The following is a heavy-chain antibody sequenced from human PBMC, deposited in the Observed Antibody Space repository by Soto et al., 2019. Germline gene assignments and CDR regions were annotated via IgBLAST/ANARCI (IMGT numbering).Heavy chain of an antibody. CDR1: GGSISSSSYY. Sequence: SETLSLTCTVSGGSISSSSYYWGWIRQPPGKGLEWIGSIYYSGSTYYNPSLKSRVTISVDTSKNQFSLKLSSVTAADTAVYYCARHPQYSSSWSTSIYYYYYMDVWGKGTTVTVSS. D-gene: IGHD6-13*01. J-gene: IGHJ6*03. V-gene: IGHV4-39*01. CDR2: IYYSGST. CDR3: ARHPQYSSSWSTSIYYYYYMDV.